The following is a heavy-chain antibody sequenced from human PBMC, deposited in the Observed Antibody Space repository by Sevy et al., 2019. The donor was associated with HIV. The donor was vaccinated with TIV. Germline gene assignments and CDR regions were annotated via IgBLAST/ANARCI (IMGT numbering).Heavy chain of an antibody. D-gene: IGHD3-22*01. CDR1: GGSISRGGYY. V-gene: IGHV4-31*11. Sequence: SDTLSLTCAVSGGSISRGGYYWSWVRQHPGKGLEWIGYIYNSGSTYYNPSLKSRLTMSVDTSKNQFSLQLSSVTAADTAVYYCARMGYYDSSAYTYFDFWGQGTLVTVSS. CDR2: IYNSGST. J-gene: IGHJ4*02. CDR3: ARMGYYDSSAYTYFDF.